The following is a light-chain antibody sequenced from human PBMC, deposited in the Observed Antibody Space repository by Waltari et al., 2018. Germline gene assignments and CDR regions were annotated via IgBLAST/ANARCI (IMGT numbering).Light chain of an antibody. CDR1: LSVSSS. CDR2: GAS. CDR3: QQNSNWPLT. Sequence: EIVMTQSPATLSLSPGERATLSCRASLSVSSSLAWYQQKPGQAPRLLVYGASSRATGIPDRFSGSGSGTEFTLTISSLEPEDVAVYYCQQNSNWPLTFGGGTKVEIK. V-gene: IGKV3D-15*01. J-gene: IGKJ4*01.